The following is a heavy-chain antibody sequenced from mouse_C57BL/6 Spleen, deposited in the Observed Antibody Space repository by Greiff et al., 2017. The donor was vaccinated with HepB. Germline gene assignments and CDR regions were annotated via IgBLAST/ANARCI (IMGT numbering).Heavy chain of an antibody. V-gene: IGHV3-6*01. J-gene: IGHJ2*01. CDR2: ISYDGSN. CDR3: ARGDDYPPGDLDY. D-gene: IGHD2-4*01. CDR1: GYSITSGYY. Sequence: EVQLQQSGPGLVKPSQSLSLTCSVTGYSITSGYYWNWIRQFPGNKLEWMGYISYDGSNNYNPSLKNRISITRDTSKNQFFLKLNSVTTEDTATYYCARGDDYPPGDLDYWGQGTTLTVSS.